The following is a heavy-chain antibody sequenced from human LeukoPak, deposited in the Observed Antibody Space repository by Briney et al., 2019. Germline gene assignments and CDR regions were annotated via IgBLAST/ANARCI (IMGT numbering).Heavy chain of an antibody. CDR3: ARGPHDGSGWYEF. V-gene: IGHV3-64*01. CDR2: ISSNGGDT. J-gene: IGHJ5*01. CDR1: GFTFSTYP. Sequence: GGSLRLSCVASGFTFSTYPMHWVRQAPWKGLEYVSAISSNGGDTYYTNSVKGRFTISRDNAKNTLYLQMGSLRAEDTAVYFCARGPHDGSGWYEFWGQGTLVSVSS. D-gene: IGHD3-22*01.